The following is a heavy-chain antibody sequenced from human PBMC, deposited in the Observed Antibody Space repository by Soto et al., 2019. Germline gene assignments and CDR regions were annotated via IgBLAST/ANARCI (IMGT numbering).Heavy chain of an antibody. CDR1: GFTFDDYA. D-gene: IGHD6-19*01. Sequence: GGSLRLSCAASGFTFDDYAMHWVRQAPGKGLEWVSGISWNSGSIGYADSVKGRFTISRDNAKNSLYLQMNSLRAEDTALYYCAKLDSSGLEHFDYWGQGTLVTVSS. V-gene: IGHV3-9*01. J-gene: IGHJ4*02. CDR3: AKLDSSGLEHFDY. CDR2: ISWNSGSI.